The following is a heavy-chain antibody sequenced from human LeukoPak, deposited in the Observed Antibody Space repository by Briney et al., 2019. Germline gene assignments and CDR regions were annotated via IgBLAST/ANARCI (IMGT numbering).Heavy chain of an antibody. V-gene: IGHV3-23*01. Sequence: GGSLRLSCAASGFTFSSYAMSWVRQAPGKGLEWVSAISGSGDSTYYADSVKGRFTISRDNPKNTLYLQLNSLRGEDTAVYYSAIVSFGIGARYWGQGTLVTVSS. CDR1: GFTFSSYA. CDR3: AIVSFGIGARY. D-gene: IGHD6-6*01. J-gene: IGHJ4*02. CDR2: ISGSGDST.